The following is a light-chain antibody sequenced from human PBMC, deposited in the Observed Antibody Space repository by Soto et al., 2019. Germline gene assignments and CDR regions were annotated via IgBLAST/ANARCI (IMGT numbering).Light chain of an antibody. CDR2: DAS. Sequence: EIVFTQSPGTLCLSPGERATLSCMASQTVSSYLDWYQQKPGQAPRLLIYDASNRATGIPARFSGSGSGTDFTLTISRLEPEDFEVYFCQQYAGPPTTFGQGTRLEIK. J-gene: IGKJ5*01. CDR1: QTVSSY. V-gene: IGKV3-20*01. CDR3: QQYAGPPTT.